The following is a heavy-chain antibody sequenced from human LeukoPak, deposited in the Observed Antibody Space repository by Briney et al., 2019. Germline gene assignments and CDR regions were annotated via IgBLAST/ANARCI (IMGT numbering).Heavy chain of an antibody. CDR2: IKSKTDGGTT. V-gene: IGHV3-15*01. CDR3: TIDGPGGYYYFDY. D-gene: IGHD1-26*01. CDR1: GFTFSNAW. Sequence: PGGSLRLSCAASGFTFSNAWMSWVRQAPGKGLEWVGRIKSKTDGGTTDYAAPVKGRFTISRDDSKNTLYLQMNSLKTEDTAVYYCTIDGPGGYYYFDYWGQGTLVTVSS. J-gene: IGHJ4*02.